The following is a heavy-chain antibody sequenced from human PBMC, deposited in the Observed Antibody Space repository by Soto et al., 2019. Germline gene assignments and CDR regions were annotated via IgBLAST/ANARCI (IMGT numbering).Heavy chain of an antibody. CDR2: IGTLSDT. Sequence: GGSLRLSCAGSGFTFSTFDVHWVRQAPGKGLEWVSGIGTLSDTFYAASVQGRFTISRQNAKNSVYLQMNSLRAGDTAFYYCARGRSFSYDSTPPPMFDPWGQGTLVTVSS. CDR1: GFTFSTFD. V-gene: IGHV3-13*01. D-gene: IGHD3-10*01. J-gene: IGHJ5*02. CDR3: ARGRSFSYDSTPPPMFDP.